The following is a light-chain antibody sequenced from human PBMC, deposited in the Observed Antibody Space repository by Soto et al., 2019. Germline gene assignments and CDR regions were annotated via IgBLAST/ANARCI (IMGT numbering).Light chain of an antibody. Sequence: EIVLTQSPGTLSFSPGERATLSCRASQSVSNNYLAWYQQKPGQAPRLLTYGASNRATGIPDRFSGSGSGTDFTLTISRLEPEDFAVYYCQQYGSSSWTFGKGTKGDIK. CDR1: QSVSNNY. CDR2: GAS. CDR3: QQYGSSSWT. J-gene: IGKJ1*01. V-gene: IGKV3-20*01.